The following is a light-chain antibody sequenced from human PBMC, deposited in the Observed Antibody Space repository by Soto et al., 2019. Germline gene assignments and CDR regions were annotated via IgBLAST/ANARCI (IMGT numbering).Light chain of an antibody. Sequence: QSALTQPASVSGSPGQSITISCTGTSSDVGGYNYVSWYQQHPGKAPKLMISEVSNRPSGVSNRFSGSKSGNTASLTISGLQAEDEADYYCSSYTSSSTHVVFGGGTQLTVL. CDR1: SSDVGGYNY. V-gene: IGLV2-14*01. J-gene: IGLJ2*01. CDR3: SSYTSSSTHVV. CDR2: EVS.